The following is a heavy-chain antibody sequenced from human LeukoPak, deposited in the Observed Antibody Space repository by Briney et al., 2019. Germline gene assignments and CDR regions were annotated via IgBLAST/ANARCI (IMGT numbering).Heavy chain of an antibody. CDR1: GYTFTSYY. CDR3: ARGMVRGDDAFDI. V-gene: IGHV1-46*01. CDR2: INPSGGST. Sequence: ASVKVSCKASGYTFTSYYIHWVRQAPGQGLEWMGIINPSGGSTSYAQKFQGRVTMTRDTSTGTVYMELSSPRSEDTAVYYCARGMVRGDDAFDIWGQGTMVTVSS. D-gene: IGHD3-10*01. J-gene: IGHJ3*02.